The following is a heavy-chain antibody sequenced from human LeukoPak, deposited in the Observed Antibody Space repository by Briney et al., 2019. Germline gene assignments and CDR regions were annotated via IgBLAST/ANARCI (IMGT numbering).Heavy chain of an antibody. D-gene: IGHD3-22*01. CDR3: ARDRGWGNYYDSSGYYLSGPSY. V-gene: IGHV1-18*01. Sequence: ASVKVSCKASGYTFTSYGISWVRQAPGQGLERMGWISAYNGNTNYAQKLQGRVTMTTDTSTSTAYMELRSLRSDDTAVYYCARDRGWGNYYDSSGYYLSGPSYWGQGSLVTVSS. CDR2: ISAYNGNT. CDR1: GYTFTSYG. J-gene: IGHJ4*02.